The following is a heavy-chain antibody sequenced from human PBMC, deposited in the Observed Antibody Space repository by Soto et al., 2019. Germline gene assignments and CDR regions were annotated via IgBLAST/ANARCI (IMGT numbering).Heavy chain of an antibody. D-gene: IGHD6-13*01. Sequence: GGSLRLSCAASGFTFSSYAMSWVRQAPGKGLEWVSAISGSGGSTYNADSVKGRFTISGDNSKNTLYLQMNSLRAEETAVYYWAKGVRMAAARDYPDYWGQGTLVTVSS. CDR2: ISGSGGST. CDR1: GFTFSSYA. V-gene: IGHV3-23*01. J-gene: IGHJ4*02. CDR3: AKGVRMAAARDYPDY.